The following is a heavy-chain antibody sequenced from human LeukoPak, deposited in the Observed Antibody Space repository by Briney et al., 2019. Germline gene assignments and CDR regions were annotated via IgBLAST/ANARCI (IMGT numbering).Heavy chain of an antibody. Sequence: SETLSLTCTVSSGSISTSNYYWGWIRQPPGKGLEWIGEINHRGSTNYNPSLKSRVTISVDTSKNQFSLKLSSVTAADTAVYYCARGLRQLVRSWHYWGQGTLVTVSS. CDR3: ARGLRQLVRSWHY. J-gene: IGHJ4*02. V-gene: IGHV4-39*07. D-gene: IGHD6-6*01. CDR1: SGSISTSNYY. CDR2: INHRGST.